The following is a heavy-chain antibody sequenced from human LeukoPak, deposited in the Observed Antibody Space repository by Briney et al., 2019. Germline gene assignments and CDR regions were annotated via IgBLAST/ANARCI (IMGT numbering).Heavy chain of an antibody. D-gene: IGHD6-13*01. CDR2: MSFDGRTD. CDR3: ARGYSISWYYYYYGMDV. CDR1: RFNFHYYA. Sequence: GGSLRLSCTASRFNFHYYALHWVRQAPGKGLEWVALMSFDGRTDSYSDSVKGRFTISRDNSKNTLYLQMNSLRAEDTAAYYCARGYSISWYYYYYGMDVWGQGTTVTVSS. V-gene: IGHV3-30*14. J-gene: IGHJ6*02.